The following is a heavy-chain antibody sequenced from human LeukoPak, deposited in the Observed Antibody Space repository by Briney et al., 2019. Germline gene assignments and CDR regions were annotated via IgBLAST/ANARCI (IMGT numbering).Heavy chain of an antibody. Sequence: GASVKVSCKASGYTFTGYYMHWVRQAPGQGLEWMGWINPNSGGTNYAQKFRGRVTMTRDTSISTAYMELSRLRSDDTAVYYCAREGRSSGWYSDYWGQGTLVTVSS. D-gene: IGHD6-19*01. CDR2: INPNSGGT. CDR1: GYTFTGYY. CDR3: AREGRSSGWYSDY. J-gene: IGHJ4*02. V-gene: IGHV1-2*02.